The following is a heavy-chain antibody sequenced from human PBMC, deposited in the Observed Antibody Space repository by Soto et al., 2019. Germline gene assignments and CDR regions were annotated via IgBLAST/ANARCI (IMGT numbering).Heavy chain of an antibody. CDR3: ARDGIVDSSSPHFDY. Sequence: SVKVSCKASGYTFTGYYMHWVRQAPGQGLEWMGWIIPILGIANYAQKFQGRVTITADKSTSTAYMELSSLRSEDTAVYYCARDGIVDSSSPHFDYWGQGTLVTVSS. CDR2: IIPILGIA. CDR1: GYTFTGYY. D-gene: IGHD6-6*01. V-gene: IGHV1-69*10. J-gene: IGHJ4*02.